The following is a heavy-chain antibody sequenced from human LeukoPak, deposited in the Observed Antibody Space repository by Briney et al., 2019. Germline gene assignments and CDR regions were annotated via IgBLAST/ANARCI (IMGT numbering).Heavy chain of an antibody. Sequence: GGSLRLSCAASGFTVSSNYMCWIRQAPGKGLEWVSAISGSDPGTYYADSVKGRFTISRDNAKNSLYLQMNSLRAEDTALYYCAREMKGFGDYWGQGTLVTVSS. V-gene: IGHV3-23*01. CDR2: ISGSDPGT. D-gene: IGHD3-10*01. CDR1: GFTVSSNY. CDR3: AREMKGFGDY. J-gene: IGHJ4*02.